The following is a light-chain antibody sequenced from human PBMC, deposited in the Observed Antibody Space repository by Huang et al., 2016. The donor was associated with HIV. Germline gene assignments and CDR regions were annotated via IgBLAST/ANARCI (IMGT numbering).Light chain of an antibody. CDR2: GAS. Sequence: EIVLTQSPATLSLSPGERATLSCSASQRVSSDLDWYQQKAGQAPRLLIYGASNRATGIPARFSGSGSGTDFTLTISSLEPEDFAVYYCQQRSDWPRTFGQGTKLEIK. J-gene: IGKJ2*01. V-gene: IGKV3-11*01. CDR1: QRVSSD. CDR3: QQRSDWPRT.